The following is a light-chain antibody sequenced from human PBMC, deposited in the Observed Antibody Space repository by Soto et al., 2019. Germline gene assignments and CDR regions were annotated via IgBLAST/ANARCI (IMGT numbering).Light chain of an antibody. J-gene: IGKJ1*01. CDR2: SAS. CDR3: QHEGS. Sequence: DIQMTQSPSSLSVSVGDRVTITCRASQAISNYLNWYQQKPGKAPDLLIFSASTLQSGVPSRFSGSGFGAEFTLTISTLQPDDFATYFCQHEGSFGQGTKVDI. CDR1: QAISNY. V-gene: IGKV1-39*01.